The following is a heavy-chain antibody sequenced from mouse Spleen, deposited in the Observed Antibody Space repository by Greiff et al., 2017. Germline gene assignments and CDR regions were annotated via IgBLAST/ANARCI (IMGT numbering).Heavy chain of an antibody. CDR2: ISSGSSTI. Sequence: EVKVVESGGGLVKPGGSLKLSCAASGFTFSDYGMHWVRQAPEKGLEWVAYISSGSSTIYYADTVKGRFTISRDNAKDTLFLQMTSLRSEDTAMYYCARRDSYYSYDDWGQGTLVTVSA. J-gene: IGHJ3*01. CDR3: ARRDSYYSYDD. V-gene: IGHV5-17*01. D-gene: IGHD2-12*01. CDR1: GFTFSDYG.